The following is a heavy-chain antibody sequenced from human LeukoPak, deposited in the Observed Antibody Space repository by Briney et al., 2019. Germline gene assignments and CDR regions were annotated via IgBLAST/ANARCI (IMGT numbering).Heavy chain of an antibody. CDR1: GFTFSSYE. CDR2: ISSSGSTI. CDR3: ARDRLICSGGSCYPDAFDI. D-gene: IGHD2-15*01. Sequence: PGGSLRLSCAASGFTFSSYEMNWVRQAPGKGLEWVSYISSSGSTIYYADSVKGRFTISRDNAKNSLYLQMNSLRAEDTAVYYCARDRLICSGGSCYPDAFDIWGQGTMVTVSS. J-gene: IGHJ3*02. V-gene: IGHV3-48*03.